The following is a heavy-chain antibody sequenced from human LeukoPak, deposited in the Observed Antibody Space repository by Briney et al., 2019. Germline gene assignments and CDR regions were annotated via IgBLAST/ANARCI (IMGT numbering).Heavy chain of an antibody. Sequence: SETLSLTCTVSGGSISSSSFYWDWIRQPPGTGPEWIAAIYYSGSTYYNPSLKSRVTISVDTSKNQFSLRLSSVTAADTAIYYCARHGAHYYSGSGSYYTTAFDSWGQGTLVTVSS. D-gene: IGHD3-10*01. V-gene: IGHV4-39*01. CDR2: IYYSGST. CDR1: GGSISSSSFY. J-gene: IGHJ4*02. CDR3: ARHGAHYYSGSGSYYTTAFDS.